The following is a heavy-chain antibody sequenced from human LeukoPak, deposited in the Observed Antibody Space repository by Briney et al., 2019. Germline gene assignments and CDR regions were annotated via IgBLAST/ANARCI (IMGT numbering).Heavy chain of an antibody. CDR2: INGDGSVT. V-gene: IGHV3-74*01. CDR1: GFTFGSYW. J-gene: IGHJ4*02. D-gene: IGHD2/OR15-2a*01. CDR3: ARDLSMSASVDILDY. Sequence: PGRSLRLSCAASGFTFGSYWMHWVRQAPGKGLVWVSRINGDGSVTRYEDSVKGRFTISRDSAKIRLFLQMNSLRAEDTAVYYCARDLSMSASVDILDYWGLGALVTVSS.